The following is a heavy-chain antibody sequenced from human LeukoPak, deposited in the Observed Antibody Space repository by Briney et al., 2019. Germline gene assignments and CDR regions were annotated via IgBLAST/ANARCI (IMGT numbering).Heavy chain of an antibody. D-gene: IGHD6-19*01. V-gene: IGHV3-74*01. CDR3: ARGSTQYSSGWYGLDY. Sequence: TGGSLRLSCAASGFTFTNYWMHWVRQVPGKGLVWVSRVNSDGSSTTYADSVKGRFTISRDNAKNTLYLQMNSLRAEDTAVYYCARGSTQYSSGWYGLDYWGQGTLVTVSS. J-gene: IGHJ4*02. CDR1: GFTFTNYW. CDR2: VNSDGSST.